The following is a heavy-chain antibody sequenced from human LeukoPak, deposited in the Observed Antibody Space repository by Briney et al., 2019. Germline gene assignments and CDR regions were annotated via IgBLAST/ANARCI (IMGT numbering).Heavy chain of an antibody. Sequence: ASVKVSCKASGYTFTGYYMHWVRQAPGQGLEWMGWINPNSGGTNYAQKFQGRVTMTRDTSISTAYMELSRLRSDDTAVYYCAREKGYSSGWYGLRRLYWGQGTLVTVSS. CDR1: GYTFTGYY. D-gene: IGHD6-19*01. J-gene: IGHJ4*02. V-gene: IGHV1-2*02. CDR2: INPNSGGT. CDR3: AREKGYSSGWYGLRRLY.